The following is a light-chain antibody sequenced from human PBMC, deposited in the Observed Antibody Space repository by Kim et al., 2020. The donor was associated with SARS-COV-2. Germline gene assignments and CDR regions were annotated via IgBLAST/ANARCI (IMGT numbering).Light chain of an antibody. CDR1: SPRIYY. J-gene: IGLJ3*02. CDR3: DSRDSSGNHWV. Sequence: ALGQTVRSTCQVGSPRIYYAGWYQQKPGPAPVLVIYGKNNRPSGIPDRFSGSSSGNTASLTITGAQAEDEADYYCDSRDSSGNHWVFGGGTKVTVL. V-gene: IGLV3-19*01. CDR2: GKN.